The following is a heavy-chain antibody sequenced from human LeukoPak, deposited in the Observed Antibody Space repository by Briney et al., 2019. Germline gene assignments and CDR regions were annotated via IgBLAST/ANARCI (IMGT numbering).Heavy chain of an antibody. J-gene: IGHJ4*02. CDR1: GGTFSSYA. CDR2: IIPIFGTA. D-gene: IGHD5-18*01. V-gene: IGHV1-69*05. Sequence: ASVKVSCKASGGTFSSYAISWVRQALGQGLEWMGGIIPIFGTANYAQKFQGRVTITTDESTSTAYMELSSLRSEDTAVYYCARGERGYSYGSDYWGQGTLVTVSS. CDR3: ARGERGYSYGSDY.